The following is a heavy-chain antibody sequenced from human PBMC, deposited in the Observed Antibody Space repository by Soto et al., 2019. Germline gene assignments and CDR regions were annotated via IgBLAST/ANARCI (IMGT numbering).Heavy chain of an antibody. V-gene: IGHV3-48*02. D-gene: IGHD6-19*01. CDR1: GFTLSTFS. Sequence: EVQLVEAGGGSVPPGGSLRLSCAASGFTLSTFSMNWVRQAPGRGLEWISYISGGGRPISYADSVKGRFTISRDNAKNSLYLQMDSLTDEDTAVYDCARDLGWAFDSWGQGTLVTVSS. CDR3: ARDLGWAFDS. CDR2: ISGGGRPI. J-gene: IGHJ4*02.